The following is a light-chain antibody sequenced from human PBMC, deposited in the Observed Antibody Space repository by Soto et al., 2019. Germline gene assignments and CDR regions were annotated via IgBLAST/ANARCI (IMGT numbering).Light chain of an antibody. CDR2: GAS. CDR3: QQYDGSMYT. Sequence: EIVLTQSPGTLSLSPGEGATLSCRASQSINSRYLAWYQQKPGQAPRLLIYGASSRATGIPDRFSGSGSGTDFTLTISRLEPEDFAVYYCQQYDGSMYTFGQGTKLEFK. V-gene: IGKV3-20*01. J-gene: IGKJ2*01. CDR1: QSINSRY.